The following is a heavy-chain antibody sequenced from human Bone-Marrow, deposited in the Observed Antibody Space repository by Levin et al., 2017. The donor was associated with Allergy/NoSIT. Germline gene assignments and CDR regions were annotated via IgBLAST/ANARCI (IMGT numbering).Heavy chain of an antibody. J-gene: IGHJ6*02. V-gene: IGHV4-30-4*01. Sequence: SETLSLTCTVSGGSISSGHYYYNWIRQPPGKGLEWIGYIYFTGKTHYNPSLKSRFTISVDTTKNQFSLKLTAVTSADTAVYYCATLSTAVDQGIYYYYGMDIWGQGTTVTVSS. D-gene: IGHD5-18*01. CDR2: IYFTGKT. CDR3: ATLSTAVDQGIYYYYGMDI. CDR1: GGSISSGHYY.